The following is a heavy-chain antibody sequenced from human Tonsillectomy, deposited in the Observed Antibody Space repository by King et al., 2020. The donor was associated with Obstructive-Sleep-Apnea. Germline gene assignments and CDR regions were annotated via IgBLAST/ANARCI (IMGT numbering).Heavy chain of an antibody. D-gene: IGHD4-23*01. CDR1: GYTFTGYY. Sequence: VQLVESGAEVKKPGASVKVSCKASGYTFTGYYMHWVRQAPGQGLEWMGIINPRGGTTSYAQKLQGRVTMTRDTSTSTVYMELSSLRSEDTAVYYCAREEVVTHGFDYWGQGTRSPSPQ. J-gene: IGHJ4*02. CDR2: INPRGGTT. CDR3: AREEVVTHGFDY. V-gene: IGHV1-46*04.